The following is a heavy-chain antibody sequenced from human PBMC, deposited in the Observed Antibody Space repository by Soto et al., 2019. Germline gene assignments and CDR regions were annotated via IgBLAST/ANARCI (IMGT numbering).Heavy chain of an antibody. J-gene: IGHJ5*02. CDR3: ARDLRSQLQLNWFDP. Sequence: SVKVSRKGSGGTFSSYAISWVRQAPVQGLEWMGGIIPIFGTANYAQKFQGRVTITADESTSTAYMELSSLRSEDTAVYYCARDLRSQLQLNWFDPWGQGTLVTVSS. V-gene: IGHV1-69*01. CDR1: GGTFSSYA. CDR2: IIPIFGTA. D-gene: IGHD1-1*01.